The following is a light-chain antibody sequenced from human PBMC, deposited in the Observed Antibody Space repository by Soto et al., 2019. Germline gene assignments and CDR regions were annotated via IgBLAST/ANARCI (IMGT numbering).Light chain of an antibody. CDR1: QSLSNN. V-gene: IGKV3-15*01. CDR3: QQYNNWPPT. CDR2: GAS. Sequence: EIVLTQSPATLSVSPGERATLSFSASQSLSNNLAWYQQKPGQAPRLLIYGASTRAAGFPDRFSGSGSGTEFTLTISSLQSEDFAVYCCQQYNNWPPTFGQGTKVDIK. J-gene: IGKJ1*01.